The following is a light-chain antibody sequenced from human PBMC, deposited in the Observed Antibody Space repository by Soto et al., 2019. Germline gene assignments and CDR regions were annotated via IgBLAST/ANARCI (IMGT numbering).Light chain of an antibody. CDR2: DAS. CDR1: QSIQTW. Sequence: DIQMTQSPSTLSASVGDRVTISCRASQSIQTWLAWYQQRPGKAPNLLIFDASDLASGVSSRFSGSGSGAEFTLTISSLQADDFATYYCQQYNDYSAWTFGQGTKVEIK. J-gene: IGKJ1*01. V-gene: IGKV1-5*01. CDR3: QQYNDYSAWT.